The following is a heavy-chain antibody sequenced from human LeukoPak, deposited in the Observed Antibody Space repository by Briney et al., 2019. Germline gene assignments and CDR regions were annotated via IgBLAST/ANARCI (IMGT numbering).Heavy chain of an antibody. D-gene: IGHD3-10*02. CDR3: AELGTMIGGV. Sequence: AGGSLRLSCAASGFTFSTYSMNWVRQAPGKGLEWVSSITGSSSYIYYADSVKGRFTISRDNANNSLYLQMNSLRAEDTAVYYCAELGTMIGGVWGKGTTVTISS. CDR1: GFTFSTYS. J-gene: IGHJ6*04. V-gene: IGHV3-21*01. CDR2: ITGSSSYI.